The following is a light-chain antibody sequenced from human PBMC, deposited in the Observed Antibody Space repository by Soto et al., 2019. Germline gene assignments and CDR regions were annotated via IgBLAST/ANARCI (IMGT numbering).Light chain of an antibody. J-gene: IGKJ2*01. CDR1: QSVSSN. CDR3: QQYNNWSRT. Sequence: EIVMTQSPATLSVSPGERATLSCRASQSVSSNLAWYQQKPGQAPRLLIYGASTRATGIPARFSGSGSGTEFTLTISSLQSGDFAVYYCQQYNNWSRTFGQGTKLEIK. V-gene: IGKV3-15*01. CDR2: GAS.